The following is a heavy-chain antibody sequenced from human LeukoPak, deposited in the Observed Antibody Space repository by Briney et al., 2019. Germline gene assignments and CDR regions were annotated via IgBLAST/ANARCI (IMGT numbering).Heavy chain of an antibody. J-gene: IGHJ5*02. Sequence: SVKVSCKASGGTFSSYAISWVRQAPGQGLEWMGGIIPIFGTANYAQKFQGRVTITADESTSTAYMELSSLRSEDTAVYYCARVGIAAAGTFDWFDPWGQGTLVTVSS. CDR3: ARVGIAAAGTFDWFDP. V-gene: IGHV1-69*13. D-gene: IGHD6-13*01. CDR2: IIPIFGTA. CDR1: GGTFSSYA.